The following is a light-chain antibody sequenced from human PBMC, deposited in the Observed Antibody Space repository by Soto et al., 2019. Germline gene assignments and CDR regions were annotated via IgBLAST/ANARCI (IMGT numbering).Light chain of an antibody. CDR3: QQRSNSWT. V-gene: IGKV3-11*01. Sequence: EIVMTQSPATLSVSPGERATLSFRASQSVSSNFAWYQQKPGQAPRLLIYDASNRATGIPARFSGSGSGTDFTLTISSLEPEDFAVYYCQQRSNSWTFGQGTKVDIK. J-gene: IGKJ1*01. CDR2: DAS. CDR1: QSVSSN.